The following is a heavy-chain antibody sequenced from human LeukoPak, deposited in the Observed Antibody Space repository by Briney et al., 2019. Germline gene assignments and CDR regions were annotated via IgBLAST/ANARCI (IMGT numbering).Heavy chain of an antibody. CDR1: GYSFTSCW. J-gene: IGHJ4*01. CDR3: ARLIIPTAPFDY. D-gene: IGHD2/OR15-2a*01. CDR2: IYPGDSDT. V-gene: IGHV5-51*01. Sequence: GESLKISCKASGYSFTSCWIGWVRQMPGKGLEWMGIIYPGDSDTRYSPSFQGQVTISADKSVSTAYLRWSSLKASDTAMYYCARLIIPTAPFDYWGQEPWSPSPQ.